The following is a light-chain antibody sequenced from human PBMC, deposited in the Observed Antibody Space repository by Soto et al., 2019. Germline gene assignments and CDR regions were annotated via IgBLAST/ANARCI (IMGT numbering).Light chain of an antibody. CDR2: DAS. CDR3: QQRSNLWT. J-gene: IGKJ1*01. CDR1: QSVSSY. Sequence: EIVLTQSPATLSLSPGERATLSCRASQSVSSYLARYQHKPGQAPRLLIYDASNRATGVPARFSGSGSGTDFTLTISSLEPEDFAVYYCQQRSNLWTFGQGTKVDIK. V-gene: IGKV3-11*01.